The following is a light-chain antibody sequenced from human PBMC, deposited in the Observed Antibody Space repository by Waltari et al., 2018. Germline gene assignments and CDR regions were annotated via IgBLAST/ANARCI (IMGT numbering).Light chain of an antibody. Sequence: EIVLRQSPATLSVSPGERATLSCRASQSVSGSLAWYQQKPGQAPRLLIYGASTRATGIPARFSGSGSGATYTLTISSLQSEDFTVYYCQQYHNWPPLTFGGGTNVEIK. CDR1: QSVSGS. CDR2: GAS. V-gene: IGKV3-15*01. CDR3: QQYHNWPPLT. J-gene: IGKJ4*01.